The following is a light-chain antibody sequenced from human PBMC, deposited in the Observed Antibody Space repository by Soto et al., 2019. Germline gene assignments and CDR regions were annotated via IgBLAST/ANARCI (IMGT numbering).Light chain of an antibody. V-gene: IGLV2-11*01. Sequence: QSVLAPPRSISVSPGPLVTISRPGPSSDFGGYNYVSWYQQHPGKAPKLMIYDVSKRPSGVPDRFSGSKSGNTASLTISVLQAEDEADYYCCSYPAIYTPQYVFGTGTQLTVL. CDR3: CSYPAIYTPQYV. CDR2: DVS. J-gene: IGLJ1*01. CDR1: SSDFGGYNY.